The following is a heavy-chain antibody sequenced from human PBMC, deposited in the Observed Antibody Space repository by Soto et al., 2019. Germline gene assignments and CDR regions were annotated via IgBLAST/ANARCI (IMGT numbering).Heavy chain of an antibody. Sequence: QVQLVQSGAEVKKPGSSVKVSCKASGGTFNSYGLSWVRQAPGQGLEWMGGIIPMYGTTNYAQNFQGRVTINADESTSTAYMELSGLRSDDTAVYYCARASRGFDHYYYYYGMDVWGQGTTVTVSS. CDR3: ARASRGFDHYYYYYGMDV. J-gene: IGHJ6*02. V-gene: IGHV1-69*01. CDR1: GGTFNSYG. CDR2: IIPMYGTT.